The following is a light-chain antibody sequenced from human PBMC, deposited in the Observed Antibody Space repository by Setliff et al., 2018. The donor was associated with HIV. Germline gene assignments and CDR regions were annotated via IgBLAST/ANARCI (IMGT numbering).Light chain of an antibody. Sequence: QSVLTQPASVSGSPGQSITISCTGTSSDVRAYNYVSWYQQHPGKAPKLMIYDVNKRPSGVPHRFSGSKSGNTASLTISGLQPEDEADYSCSSYSSSNTYVGFGGGTKVTVL. J-gene: IGLJ2*01. V-gene: IGLV2-14*01. CDR2: DVN. CDR1: SSDVRAYNY. CDR3: SSYSSSNTYVG.